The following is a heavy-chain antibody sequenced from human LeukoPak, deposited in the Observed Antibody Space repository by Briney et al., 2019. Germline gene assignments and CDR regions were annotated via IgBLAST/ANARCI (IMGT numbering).Heavy chain of an antibody. D-gene: IGHD5-12*01. Sequence: PSETLSLTCAVYGGSFSGYYWSWIRQHPGKGLEWIGYIYYSGSTYYSPSLKSRVTISVDTSKNQFSLKLSSVTAADTAVYYCARSARVDIVATFDPWGQGTLVTVSS. CDR3: ARSARVDIVATFDP. J-gene: IGHJ5*02. CDR1: GGSFSGYY. CDR2: IYYSGST. V-gene: IGHV4-31*11.